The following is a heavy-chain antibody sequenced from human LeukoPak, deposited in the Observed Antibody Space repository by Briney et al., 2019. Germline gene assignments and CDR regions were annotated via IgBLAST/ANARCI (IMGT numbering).Heavy chain of an antibody. V-gene: IGHV1-18*01. CDR2: ISAYNGHT. CDR3: ARDLTHRRNYDNSGYQIVPAF. CDR1: GYIFTSYD. D-gene: IGHD3-22*01. J-gene: IGHJ4*02. Sequence: ASVKVSCKASGYIFTSYDISWVRQAPGQGLEWMGWISAYNGHTRYVQKLQDRVTMTTDTSTSTAYMDLRSLRSDDTAVYYCARDLTHRRNYDNSGYQIVPAFWGQGTLVTVSS.